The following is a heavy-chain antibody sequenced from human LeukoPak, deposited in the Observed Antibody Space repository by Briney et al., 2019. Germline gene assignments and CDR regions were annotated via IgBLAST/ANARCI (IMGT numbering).Heavy chain of an antibody. D-gene: IGHD3-22*01. Sequence: PGGSLRLSCAASGFTFSDYYMSWIRQAPGKGLEWISYISGSGGSIYYADSVKGRFTISRDNAKNSLYLQMNSLRADDTAVYYCARDLDYYDSSGYLRSAEYFQHWGQGTLVTVSS. CDR2: ISGSGGSI. J-gene: IGHJ1*01. CDR1: GFTFSDYY. CDR3: ARDLDYYDSSGYLRSAEYFQH. V-gene: IGHV3-11*01.